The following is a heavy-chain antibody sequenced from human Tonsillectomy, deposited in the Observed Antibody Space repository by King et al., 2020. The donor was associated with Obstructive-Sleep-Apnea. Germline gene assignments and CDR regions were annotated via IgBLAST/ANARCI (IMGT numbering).Heavy chain of an antibody. Sequence: VQLVESGGGLVKPGGSLRLSCAASGFTFSRYTMNWVRQAPGKGLEWVSSISSSGTYIHYADSVKGRFTISRDNAENSLYLQMKSLRADDTAVYYCSRVYYDILTGYGGYADYWGQGTLVTVSS. CDR2: ISSSGTYI. V-gene: IGHV3-21*01. J-gene: IGHJ4*02. D-gene: IGHD3-9*01. CDR3: SRVYYDILTGYGGYADY. CDR1: GFTFSRYT.